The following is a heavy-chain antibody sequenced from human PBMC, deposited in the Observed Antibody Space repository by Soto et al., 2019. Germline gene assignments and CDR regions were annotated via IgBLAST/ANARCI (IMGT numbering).Heavy chain of an antibody. Sequence: SEPLSLTCTVSGESIASGAFYWSWIRLQSGKGLEWIGYIYHSGSTYYNPSLKSRVTISVDRSKNQFSLKLSSVTAADTAVYYCARATVTNYYYGMDVWGQGNTVTVSS. V-gene: IGHV4-30-2*01. CDR1: GESIASGAFY. D-gene: IGHD4-17*01. CDR2: IYHSGST. CDR3: ARATVTNYYYGMDV. J-gene: IGHJ6*02.